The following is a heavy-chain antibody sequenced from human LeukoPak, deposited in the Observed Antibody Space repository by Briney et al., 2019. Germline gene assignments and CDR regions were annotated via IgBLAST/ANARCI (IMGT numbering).Heavy chain of an antibody. CDR1: GGSISSSSYY. CDR2: IYYSGST. CDR3: ASPAQYYYDSSGYYPFDY. D-gene: IGHD3-22*01. Sequence: SETLSLTCTVSGGSISSSSYYWGWIRQPPGKGLEWIGSIYYSGSTYYNPSLKSRVTISVDTSKNQFSLKLSSVTAADTAVYYCASPAQYYYDSSGYYPFDYWDQGTLVTVSS. V-gene: IGHV4-39*01. J-gene: IGHJ4*02.